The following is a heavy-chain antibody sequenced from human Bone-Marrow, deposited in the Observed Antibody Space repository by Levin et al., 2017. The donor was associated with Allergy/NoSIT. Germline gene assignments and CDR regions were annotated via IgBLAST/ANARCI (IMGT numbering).Heavy chain of an antibody. J-gene: IGHJ5*02. D-gene: IGHD1/OR15-1a*01. V-gene: IGHV4-59*01. Sequence: SETLSLTCSVSGGSITTYYWSWIRQPPGKGLEWIGYIHYTGTTNSNPSLKRRVTISVDTSKYQFSLTLSSVTAADTAVYYCARVGEHLDPWGQGTLVIVSS. CDR1: GGSITTYY. CDR2: IHYTGTT. CDR3: ARVGEHLDP.